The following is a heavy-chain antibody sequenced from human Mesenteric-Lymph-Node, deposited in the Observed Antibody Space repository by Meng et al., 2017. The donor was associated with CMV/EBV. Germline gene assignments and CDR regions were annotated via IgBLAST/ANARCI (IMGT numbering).Heavy chain of an antibody. CDR2: ISYDGTRQ. D-gene: IGHD3-22*01. V-gene: IGHV3-30-3*01. Sequence: GGSLRLSCVASGFTFTDYAMHWVRQTPGKGLEWVAAISYDGTRQYYPDSVKGRFTISRDNSKNTLFLQMNSMRTDDTAMYYCARDYNYYDSSGYTTDAFDIWGQGTMVTVSS. CDR3: ARDYNYYDSSGYTTDAFDI. J-gene: IGHJ3*02. CDR1: GFTFTDYA.